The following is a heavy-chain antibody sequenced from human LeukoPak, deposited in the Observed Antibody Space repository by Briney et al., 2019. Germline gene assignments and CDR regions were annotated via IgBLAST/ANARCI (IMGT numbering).Heavy chain of an antibody. J-gene: IGHJ4*02. CDR3: VRRAPGFSSGWLDY. Sequence: QPGGSLTLSCAASGFTFSTYAMHWVRQAPGKGLEYVSAISSSGGSTFYANSVKGRFTISRDNLKNTLYIQMGSLRAEDMALYYCVRRAPGFSSGWLDYWGQGTLVTVSS. V-gene: IGHV3-64*01. D-gene: IGHD6-19*01. CDR2: ISSSGGST. CDR1: GFTFSTYA.